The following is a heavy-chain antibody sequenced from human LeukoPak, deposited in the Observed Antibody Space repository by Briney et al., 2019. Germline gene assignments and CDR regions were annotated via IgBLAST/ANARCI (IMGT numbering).Heavy chain of an antibody. V-gene: IGHV3-21*01. Sequence: PGGSLRLSCAASGFTFSSYSMNWVRQAPGKGLEWVSSISSSSSYIYYADSVKGRFTISRDNAKNSPYLQMNSLRAEDTAVYYCARDGRLDGYNSAFDIWGQGTMVTVSS. CDR1: GFTFSSYS. D-gene: IGHD5-24*01. CDR3: ARDGRLDGYNSAFDI. CDR2: ISSSSSYI. J-gene: IGHJ3*02.